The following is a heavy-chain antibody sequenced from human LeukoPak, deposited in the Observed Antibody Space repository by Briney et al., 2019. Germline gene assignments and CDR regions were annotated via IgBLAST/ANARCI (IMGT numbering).Heavy chain of an antibody. J-gene: IGHJ5*02. D-gene: IGHD3-9*01. Sequence: SETLSLTCTVSGGSISRYYWSWIRQPAGKGLEWIGRIYGSGSTNYNPSLKSRVTISVDTSKNQFSLKLSSVTAADTAVYYCARHRPLYYDILTGYQEEGYNWFDPWGQGTLVTVSS. CDR3: ARHRPLYYDILTGYQEEGYNWFDP. CDR2: IYGSGST. CDR1: GGSISRYY. V-gene: IGHV4-4*07.